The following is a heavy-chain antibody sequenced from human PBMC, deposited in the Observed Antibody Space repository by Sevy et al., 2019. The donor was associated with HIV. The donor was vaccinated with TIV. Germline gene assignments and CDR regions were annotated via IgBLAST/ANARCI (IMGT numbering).Heavy chain of an antibody. D-gene: IGHD3-22*01. V-gene: IGHV3-30*18. CDR2: ISYDGSNK. CDR1: GFTFSSYG. Sequence: GGSLRLSCAASGFTFSSYGMHWVRQAPGKGLEWVAVISYDGSNKYYADSVKGRLTISRDNSKNTLYLQMNSLRAEDTAVYYCAKAPYDSSGYYYLYYYYYGMDVWGQGTTVTVSS. CDR3: AKAPYDSSGYYYLYYYYYGMDV. J-gene: IGHJ6*02.